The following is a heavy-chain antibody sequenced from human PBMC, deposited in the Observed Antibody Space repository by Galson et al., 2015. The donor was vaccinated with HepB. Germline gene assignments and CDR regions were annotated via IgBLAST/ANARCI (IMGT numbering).Heavy chain of an antibody. V-gene: IGHV3-15*01. J-gene: IGHJ3*02. CDR3: TTEEVGASVGDAFDT. CDR2: IKSKTDGGTT. Sequence: SLRLSCAASGFTFSNARMSWVRQAPGKGLEWVGRIKSKTDGGTTDYAAPVKGRFTISRDDSKNTLYLQMNSLKTEDTAVYYCTTEEVGASVGDAFDTWGQGTMVTVSS. CDR1: GFTFSNAR. D-gene: IGHD1-26*01.